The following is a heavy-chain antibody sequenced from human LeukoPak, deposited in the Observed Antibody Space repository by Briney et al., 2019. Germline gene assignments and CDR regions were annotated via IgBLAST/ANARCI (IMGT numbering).Heavy chain of an antibody. D-gene: IGHD2-2*01. CDR2: IYTSGGT. CDR1: GGSISSYY. V-gene: IGHV4-4*07. CDR3: ARDGGYCSSTSCSPRFDP. Sequence: SETLSLTCTVSGGSISSYYWSWIRQPAGKGLEWIGRIYTSGGTNYNPSLKSRVTMSVDTSKNQFSLKLSSVTAADTAVYYCARDGGYCSSTSCSPRFDPWGRGTLVTVSS. J-gene: IGHJ5*02.